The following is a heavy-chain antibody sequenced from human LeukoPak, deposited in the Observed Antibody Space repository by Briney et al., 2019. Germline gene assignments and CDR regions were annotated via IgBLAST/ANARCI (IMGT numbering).Heavy chain of an antibody. Sequence: GGSLRLSCTTSGFTFADYTMHWFRQAPGKGLESVGFIRGSGTTQYAASVRGRFTISRDDSKSIAYLQMNSLKTEDTAVHYCSRDKFYVWFDPWGQGTLVTVSS. CDR1: GFTFADYT. J-gene: IGHJ5*02. CDR3: SRDKFYVWFDP. V-gene: IGHV3-49*03. CDR2: IRGSGTT. D-gene: IGHD3-16*01.